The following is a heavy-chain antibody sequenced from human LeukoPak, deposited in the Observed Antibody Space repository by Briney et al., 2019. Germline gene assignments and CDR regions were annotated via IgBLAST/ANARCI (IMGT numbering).Heavy chain of an antibody. Sequence: PGGSLRLSCAASGFTFSSYEMNWVRQAPGKGLEWVSYISSSSSYIYYADSVKGRFTISRDNAKNSLYLQMNSLRAEDTAVYYCARDRWELPSYFDYWGQGTLVTVSS. CDR3: ARDRWELPSYFDY. V-gene: IGHV3-21*05. D-gene: IGHD1-26*01. J-gene: IGHJ4*02. CDR1: GFTFSSYE. CDR2: ISSSSSYI.